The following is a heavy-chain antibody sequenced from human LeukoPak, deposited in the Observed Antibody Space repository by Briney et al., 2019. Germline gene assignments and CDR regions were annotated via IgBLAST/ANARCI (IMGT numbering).Heavy chain of an antibody. CDR1: GGTFRSNA. D-gene: IGHD4-23*01. CDR2: ITPIFGTA. CDR3: ARGWLAETTVVTPYNY. V-gene: IGHV1-69*13. Sequence: LVKVSCKASGGTFRSNAISWVRQAPGQGLEWMGGITPIFGTANYAQKFQGRVTITAVESMSTAYMELSSLRSEDTAVYYCARGWLAETTVVTPYNYWGQGTLVTVSS. J-gene: IGHJ4*02.